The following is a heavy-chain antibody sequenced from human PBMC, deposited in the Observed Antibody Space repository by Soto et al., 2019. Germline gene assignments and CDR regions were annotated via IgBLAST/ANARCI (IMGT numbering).Heavy chain of an antibody. CDR1: GDSLTSGGHY. Sequence: QVELQESGPRLVKPSQTLSLICTVSGDSLTSGGHYWSWIRQRPGEGLEWIGYIYYSGLTFYNPSIESRVSMSVDTSKNQFSLKVSSVTAADTAVYYCARGTISFGPWGQGTLVTVSA. V-gene: IGHV4-31*03. CDR2: IYYSGLT. J-gene: IGHJ5*02. CDR3: ARGTISFGP.